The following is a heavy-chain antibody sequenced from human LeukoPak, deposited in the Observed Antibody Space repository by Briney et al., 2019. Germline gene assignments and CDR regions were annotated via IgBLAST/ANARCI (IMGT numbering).Heavy chain of an antibody. J-gene: IGHJ4*02. CDR3: AKGPAAGSNPHYFDY. D-gene: IGHD6-13*01. CDR2: ISWNSGSI. V-gene: IGHV3-9*01. Sequence: PGRSLRLSCAASGFTFDDYAMHWVRQAPGEGLEWVSGISWNSGSIGYADSVKGRFTISRDNAKNSLYLQMNSLRAEDTALYYCAKGPAAGSNPHYFDYWGQGTLVTVSS. CDR1: GFTFDDYA.